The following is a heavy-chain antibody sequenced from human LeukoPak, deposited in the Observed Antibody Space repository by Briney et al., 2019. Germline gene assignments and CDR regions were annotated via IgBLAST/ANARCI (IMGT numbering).Heavy chain of an antibody. CDR2: IYYSGST. J-gene: IGHJ6*02. V-gene: IGHV4-39*01. Sequence: SETLSLTCTVSGGSISSSSYYWGWIRQPPGKGLEWIGSIYYSGSTYYNPSLKSRVTISVDTSMNQFSLKLSSVTAADTAVYYCARHAPPYSNYGMDVWGQGTTVTVSS. CDR3: ARHAPPYSNYGMDV. CDR1: GGSISSSSYY. D-gene: IGHD5-18*01.